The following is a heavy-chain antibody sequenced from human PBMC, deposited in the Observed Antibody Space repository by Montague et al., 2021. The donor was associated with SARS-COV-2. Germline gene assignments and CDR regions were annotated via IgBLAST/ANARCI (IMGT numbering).Heavy chain of an antibody. J-gene: IGHJ3*02. V-gene: IGHV2-70*11. CDR1: GFSLSTSGMC. CDR2: IDWDDDK. D-gene: IGHD3-22*01. CDR3: ARTPYYYDSSGYYYGAFDI. Sequence: PALVKPTQTLTLTCTFSGFSLSTSGMCVSWIRQPPGKALEWLARIDWDDDKYYSTSLKTRLTISKDTSKNQVVLTMTNTDPVDTATYYCARTPYYYDSSGYYYGAFDIWGQGTMVTVSS.